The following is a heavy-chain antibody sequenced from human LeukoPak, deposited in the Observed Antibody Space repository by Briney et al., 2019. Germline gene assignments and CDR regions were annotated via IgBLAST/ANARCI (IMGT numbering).Heavy chain of an antibody. CDR2: INWNGGST. V-gene: IGHV3-20*04. CDR3: ASHNYYGSGTDY. J-gene: IGHJ4*02. D-gene: IGHD3-10*01. CDR1: GFTFDDYG. Sequence: GGSLRLSCAASGFTFDDYGMSWVRQAPGKGLEWVSGINWNGGSTGYADSVKGRFTISRDNAKNSLYLQMNSLRAEDTALYYCASHNYYGSGTDYWGQGTLVTVSS.